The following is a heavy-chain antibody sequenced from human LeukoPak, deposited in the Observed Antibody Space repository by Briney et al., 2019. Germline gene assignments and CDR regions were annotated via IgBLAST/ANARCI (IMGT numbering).Heavy chain of an antibody. CDR1: GYSISSGYY. CDR2: IYHSGST. V-gene: IGHV4-38-2*01. J-gene: IGHJ4*02. Sequence: SETLSLTCAVSGYSISSGYYWGWIRQPPGKGLEWIGSIYHSGSTYYNPSLKSRVTISVDTSKSQFSLKLSSVTAADTAVYYCARLPLHSYFDYWGQGTLVTVSS. CDR3: ARLPLHSYFDY.